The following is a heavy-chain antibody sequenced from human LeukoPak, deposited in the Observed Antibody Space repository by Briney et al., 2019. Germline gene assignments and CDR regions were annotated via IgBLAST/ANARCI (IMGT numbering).Heavy chain of an antibody. V-gene: IGHV3-13*01. Sequence: IQGVAEALKKGLEWVSAIGTAGDTYYPGSVKGRFTISRENAKNSLYLQMNSLRAGDTAVYYCARGRIAARYYYYYGMDVWGQGTTVTVSS. D-gene: IGHD6-6*01. J-gene: IGHJ6*02. CDR3: ARGRIAARYYYYYGMDV. CDR2: IGTAGDT.